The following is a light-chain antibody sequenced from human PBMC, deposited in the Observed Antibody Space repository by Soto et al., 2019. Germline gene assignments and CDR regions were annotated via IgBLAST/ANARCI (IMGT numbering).Light chain of an antibody. CDR2: GVS. J-gene: IGKJ2*01. V-gene: IGKV3-20*01. CDR3: QQYSSSLVYT. CDR1: QSLSSSY. Sequence: EIVLTQSPGTLSLFPGEGATLSCRASQSLSSSYLAWYQQKPGQAPRLLIYGVSSRATGIPDRFSGSGSGTDFTLTISRLEPEDFAVYYCQQYSSSLVYTFGQGTKLEIK.